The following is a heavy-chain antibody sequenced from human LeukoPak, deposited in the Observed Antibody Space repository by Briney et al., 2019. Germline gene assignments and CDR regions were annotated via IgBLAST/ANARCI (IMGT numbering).Heavy chain of an antibody. CDR2: INHSGST. CDR1: GGSFSGYY. J-gene: IGHJ5*02. V-gene: IGHV4-34*01. Sequence: PSETLSLTCAVYGGSFSGYYWSWIRQPPGKGLEWIGEINHSGSTNYNPSLKSRVTISVDTSKNQFSLKLSSVTAADTAVYYCASSYYGSGSDDWFDPWGQGTLVTVSS. D-gene: IGHD3-10*01. CDR3: ASSYYGSGSDDWFDP.